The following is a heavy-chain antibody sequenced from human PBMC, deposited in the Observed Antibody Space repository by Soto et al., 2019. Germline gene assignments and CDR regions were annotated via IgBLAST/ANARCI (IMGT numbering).Heavy chain of an antibody. V-gene: IGHV4-34*01. CDR2: INHSGST. CDR1: GGSFSGYY. CDR3: ARDKITGLFDY. Sequence: SETLSLTCAAYGGSFSGYYWTWIRQPPGTGLEWIGEINHSGSTNYNPSLKCRVTISVDTSKNQFSLKLTSVTAADTAVYYCARDKITGLFDYWGQGTLVTVS. D-gene: IGHD2-8*02. J-gene: IGHJ4*02.